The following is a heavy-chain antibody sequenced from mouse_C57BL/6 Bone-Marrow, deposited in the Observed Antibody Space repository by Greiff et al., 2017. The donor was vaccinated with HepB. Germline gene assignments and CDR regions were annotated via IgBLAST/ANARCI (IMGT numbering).Heavy chain of an antibody. V-gene: IGHV5-17*01. CDR3: ARQDYGSSYWFAY. J-gene: IGHJ3*01. D-gene: IGHD1-1*01. CDR2: ISSGSSTI. Sequence: EVQLVESGGGLVKPGGSLKLSCAASGFTFSDYGMHWVRQAPEKGLEWVAYISSGSSTIDYADTVKGRFTISRDNAKNTLFLQMTSLRSEDTAMYYCARQDYGSSYWFAYWGQGTLVTVSA. CDR1: GFTFSDYG.